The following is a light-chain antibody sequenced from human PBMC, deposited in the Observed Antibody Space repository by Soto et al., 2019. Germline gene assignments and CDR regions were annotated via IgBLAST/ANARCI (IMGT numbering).Light chain of an antibody. V-gene: IGLV2-11*01. J-gene: IGLJ1*01. Sequence: SALTQPRSVSGSPGQSVTISCTGTSSDVAAYNYVSWYQQHPGKVPKLMIYDVTKRPSGVPDRFSGSKSGNTASLTISGLQAEDEADYYCCSYAGSYTFVFGTGTKVTVL. CDR3: CSYAGSYTFV. CDR2: DVT. CDR1: SSDVAAYNY.